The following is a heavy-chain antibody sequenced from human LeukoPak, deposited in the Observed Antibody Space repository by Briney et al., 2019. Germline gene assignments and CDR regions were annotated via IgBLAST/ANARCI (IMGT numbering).Heavy chain of an antibody. CDR2: ISGSGGST. D-gene: IGHD2-2*01. V-gene: IGHV3-23*01. CDR3: AKDLRYQLPLDAFDI. CDR1: GITLSNYG. J-gene: IGHJ3*02. Sequence: PGGSLRLSCGVSGITLSNYGMSWVRQAPGKGLEWVSAISGSGGSTYYADSVKGRFTISRDNSKNTLYLQMNSLRAEDTAVYYCAKDLRYQLPLDAFDIWGQGTMVTVSS.